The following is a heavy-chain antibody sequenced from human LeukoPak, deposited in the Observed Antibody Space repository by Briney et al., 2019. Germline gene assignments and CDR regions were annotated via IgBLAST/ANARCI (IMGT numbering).Heavy chain of an antibody. CDR1: GFTFTYYA. Sequence: GGSLRLSCAASGFTFTYYAMNWVRQAPGKGLEWLSYISTTSGAIYYADSVKGRFTVSKDNARDSLYLQMDSLRAEDTAAYYCAGSGNPYGLDVWGQGTTVTVSS. J-gene: IGHJ6*02. D-gene: IGHD3-10*01. V-gene: IGHV3-48*01. CDR3: AGSGNPYGLDV. CDR2: ISTTSGAI.